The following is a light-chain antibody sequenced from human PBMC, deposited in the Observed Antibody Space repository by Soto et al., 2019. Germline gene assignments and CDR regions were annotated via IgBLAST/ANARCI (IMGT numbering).Light chain of an antibody. CDR1: QSINNY. V-gene: IGKV1-39*01. CDR2: AAS. J-gene: IGKJ2*01. Sequence: DIPMTQSPSSLSASVGDRVTITCRASQSINNYLNWYQQKPGKAPEFLMYAASRLQSGIPSRFSGSGSGTDLTLTISNLQPEDSATYFCQQNYNTPYTFGQGTRLEIK. CDR3: QQNYNTPYT.